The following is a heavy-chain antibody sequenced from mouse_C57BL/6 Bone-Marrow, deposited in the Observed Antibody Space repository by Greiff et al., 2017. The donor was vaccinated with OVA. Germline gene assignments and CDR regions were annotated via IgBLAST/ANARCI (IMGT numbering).Heavy chain of an antibody. CDR1: RYTFTDYY. V-gene: IGHV1-26*01. D-gene: IGHD1-1*01. CDR2: INPNNGGT. Sequence: EVQLQQSGPELVKPGTSVKISCKASRYTFTDYYMNWVKQSHGKSLEWIGDINPNNGGTSYNQKFKGKATLTVDKSSSTAYMELRSLTSEDSAVYYCVIITTVVDARDYWGQGTSVTVSS. CDR3: VIITTVVDARDY. J-gene: IGHJ4*01.